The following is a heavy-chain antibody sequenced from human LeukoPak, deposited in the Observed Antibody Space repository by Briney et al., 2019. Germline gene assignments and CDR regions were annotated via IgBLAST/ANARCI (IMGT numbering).Heavy chain of an antibody. Sequence: SVKVSCKASGGTFSSYAISWVRQAPGQGLEWMGGIIPIFGTANYAQKFQGRVTITTDESTSTAYMELSSLRSEDTAVYYCARSSHDYVWGSYLDYWGQGTLVTVSS. CDR3: ARSSHDYVWGSYLDY. CDR2: IIPIFGTA. CDR1: GGTFSSYA. J-gene: IGHJ4*02. D-gene: IGHD3-16*02. V-gene: IGHV1-69*05.